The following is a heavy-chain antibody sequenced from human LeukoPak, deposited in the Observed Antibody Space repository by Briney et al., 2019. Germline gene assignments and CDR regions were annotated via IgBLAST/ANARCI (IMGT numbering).Heavy chain of an antibody. CDR1: GFTISHYW. D-gene: IGHD3-16*01. V-gene: IGHV3-74*01. CDR2: SNSDESVT. J-gene: IGHJ4*02. CDR3: ARGGSYDYVWGSYPSDY. Sequence: GGSLRLSCAASGFTISHYWMHWVRQAPGKGLVWVSRSNSDESVTTYADSVKGRFTISRDNAKNTLYLQMNSLRADDTAVYYCARGGSYDYVWGSYPSDYWGQGTLVTVSS.